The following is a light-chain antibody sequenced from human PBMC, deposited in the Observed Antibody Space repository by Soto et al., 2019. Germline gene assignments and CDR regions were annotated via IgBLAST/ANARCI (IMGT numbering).Light chain of an antibody. Sequence: EIVITQSPATLSVSPGERATLSCRASQSVNSNLAWYQQRPGQAPRLLINAASTRATGVPGRFSGSGSGTEFTLAISSLQSEDFAVYYCQQYHIWPRTFGQGTKVDIK. CDR1: QSVNSN. V-gene: IGKV3-15*01. CDR2: AAS. CDR3: QQYHIWPRT. J-gene: IGKJ1*01.